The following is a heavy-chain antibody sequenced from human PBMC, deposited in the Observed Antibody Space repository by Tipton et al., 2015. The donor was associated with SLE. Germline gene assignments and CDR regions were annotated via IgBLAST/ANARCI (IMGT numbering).Heavy chain of an antibody. J-gene: IGHJ6*02. V-gene: IGHV3-72*01. Sequence: GSLRLSCAASGFSFSDHFMDWVRQAPGRGLEWVGRSRNKANSYTTEYAASVRGRFAISRDDSKNSLYLQMNSLKTEDTAVYYCSREERGALYGMDVWGQGTTVTVSS. D-gene: IGHD1-26*01. CDR3: SREERGALYGMDV. CDR2: SRNKANSYTT. CDR1: GFSFSDHF.